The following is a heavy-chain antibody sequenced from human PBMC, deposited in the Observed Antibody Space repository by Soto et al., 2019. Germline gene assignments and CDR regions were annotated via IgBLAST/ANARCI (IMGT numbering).Heavy chain of an antibody. CDR1: GGSISSYY. CDR2: IYYSGST. J-gene: IGHJ4*02. CDR3: ARLEGAAAGLFDY. V-gene: IGHV4-59*08. D-gene: IGHD6-13*01. Sequence: SETLSLTCTVSGGSISSYYWSWIRQPPGKGLEWIGYIYYSGSTNYNPSLKSRVTISVDTSKNQFSLKLSSVTAADTAVYYCARLEGAAAGLFDYWGQGTLVTVSS.